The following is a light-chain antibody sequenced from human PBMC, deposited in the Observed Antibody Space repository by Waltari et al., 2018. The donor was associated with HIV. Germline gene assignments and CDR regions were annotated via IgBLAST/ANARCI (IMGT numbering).Light chain of an antibody. Sequence: QSVLTQPPSASGTPGQRVTISCPGSSSNIGSTTVNWYQQLPGTAPKLLIYSNNQRPSGVPDRFSGSKSGTSASLAISGLQSEDEADYYCAAWDDSLNVVVFGGGTKLTVL. CDR3: AAWDDSLNVVV. CDR2: SNN. V-gene: IGLV1-44*01. J-gene: IGLJ2*01. CDR1: SSNIGSTT.